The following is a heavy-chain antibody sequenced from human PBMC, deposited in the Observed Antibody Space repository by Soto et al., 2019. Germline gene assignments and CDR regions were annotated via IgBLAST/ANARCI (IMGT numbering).Heavy chain of an antibody. CDR2: IIPLIGTA. D-gene: IGHD4-4*01. J-gene: IGHJ6*02. CDR1: GGTFSTYG. Sequence: QVQLVQSGAEVRKPGSSVTVSCKASGGTFSTYGITWVRQAPGQGLEWMGNIIPLIGTANYAQRFRGRVTITADESTTTAYMDLTSLRSEDTAVYYCARVVMTTVPASFYYGRDVWGQGTTVTVSS. CDR3: ARVVMTTVPASFYYGRDV. V-gene: IGHV1-69*18.